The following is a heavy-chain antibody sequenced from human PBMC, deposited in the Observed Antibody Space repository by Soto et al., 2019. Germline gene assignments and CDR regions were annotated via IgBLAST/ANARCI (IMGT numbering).Heavy chain of an antibody. CDR2: INHSGST. CDR1: GGSFSGYY. V-gene: IGHV4-34*01. J-gene: IGHJ5*02. D-gene: IGHD3-10*01. CDR3: ARGVLSITMVRGQKTFDP. Sequence: PSETLSLTCAVYGGSFSGYYWSWIRQPPGKGLEWIGEINHSGSTNYNPSLKSRVTISVDTSKNQFSLKLSSVTAADTAVYYCARGVLSITMVRGQKTFDPWGQGTLVTVSS.